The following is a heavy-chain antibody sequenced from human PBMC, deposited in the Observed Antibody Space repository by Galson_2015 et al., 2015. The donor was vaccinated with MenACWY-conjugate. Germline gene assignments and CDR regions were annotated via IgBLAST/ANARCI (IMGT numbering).Heavy chain of an antibody. V-gene: IGHV1-18*01. D-gene: IGHD3-9*01. J-gene: IGHJ4*02. CDR1: GYSFTSYG. CDR3: ARRYYDILTGYYTLDH. Sequence: SVKVSCKASGYSFTSYGLSWVRQAPGQGLEWMGWISAYNGNTNHAQKLQGRLTMTTETSTTTAYMELRSLRSDDTAVYYCARRYYDILTGYYTLDHWGQGTLVTVSS. CDR2: ISAYNGNT.